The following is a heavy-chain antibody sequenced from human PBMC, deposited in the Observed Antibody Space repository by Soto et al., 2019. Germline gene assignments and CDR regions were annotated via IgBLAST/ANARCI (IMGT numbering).Heavy chain of an antibody. CDR1: GFSFSTYG. D-gene: IGHD4-4*01. CDR3: ARDGSGHSTYWDV. CDR2: IWYDTTNK. J-gene: IGHJ6*02. Sequence: QVELVESGGGVVQPGKSLRLSCAASGFSFSTYGIHWVRQAPGKGLEWVAVIWYDTTNKYYAESVKGRFTISRDSSTNTVYLQMNGLRVEETGVYYCARDGSGHSTYWDVWGHGTAVIVYS. V-gene: IGHV3-33*01.